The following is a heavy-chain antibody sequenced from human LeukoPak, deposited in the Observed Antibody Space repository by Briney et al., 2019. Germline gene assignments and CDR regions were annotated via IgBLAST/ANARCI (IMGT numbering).Heavy chain of an antibody. CDR1: GFTLSNYW. J-gene: IGHJ3*02. D-gene: IGHD3-22*01. CDR3: VRDRPSNYYDSSVDAFDI. CDR2: INSGGRTT. Sequence: QAGGSLRLSRAASGFTLSNYWMHWVRQAPGKGLVWVSRINSGGRTTGYAGSVKGRFTISRDNAKKMLYLQMNSLRAEDTAVYYCVRDRPSNYYDSSVDAFDIWGRGTMVTVSS. V-gene: IGHV3-74*01.